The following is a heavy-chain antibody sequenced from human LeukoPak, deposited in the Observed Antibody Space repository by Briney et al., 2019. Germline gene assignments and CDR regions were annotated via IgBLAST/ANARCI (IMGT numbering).Heavy chain of an antibody. CDR1: GFTVSSSY. CDR2: XXSAGST. D-gene: IGHD2-15*01. V-gene: IGHV3-66*02. Sequence: GGSLRLSCAASGFTVSSSYISWVRQAPGKGLKXXXXXXSAGSTYYADSVKGRFTISRDNSKNTLYLQLNSLRPEDTAVYYCARDLVAAREDYHYYGSDVWGQGTTVTVS. CDR3: ARDLVAAREDYHYYGSDV. J-gene: IGHJ6*02.